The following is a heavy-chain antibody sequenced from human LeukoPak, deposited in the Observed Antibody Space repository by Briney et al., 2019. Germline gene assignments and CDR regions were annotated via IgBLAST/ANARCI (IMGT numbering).Heavy chain of an antibody. CDR3: ARVPRDGYLYYYYYYMDV. Sequence: SETLSLTCTVSGGSIKSHFWSWVRQPPGKRLEWIGYIFHSGSTNYNPSLKSRVTISVDTSKNQFSLKLSSVTAADTAVYYCARVPRDGYLYYYYYYMDVWGKGTTVTVSS. CDR2: IFHSGST. CDR1: GGSIKSHF. D-gene: IGHD5-24*01. J-gene: IGHJ6*03. V-gene: IGHV4-59*11.